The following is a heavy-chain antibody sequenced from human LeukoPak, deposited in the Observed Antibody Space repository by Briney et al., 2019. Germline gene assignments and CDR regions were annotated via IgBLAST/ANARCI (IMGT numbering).Heavy chain of an antibody. D-gene: IGHD2-21*02. J-gene: IGHJ4*02. Sequence: GGSLRLSCAASGFTFSDYYMSWIRQAPGRGLEWVSYISSNGSNIYYADSVKGRFTISRDNAKNSLYLQMNSLRAEDTAVYYCASVGGRRVVTAMPVFDYWGQGTLVTVSS. CDR1: GFTFSDYY. CDR3: ASVGGRRVVTAMPVFDY. V-gene: IGHV3-11*04. CDR2: ISSNGSNI.